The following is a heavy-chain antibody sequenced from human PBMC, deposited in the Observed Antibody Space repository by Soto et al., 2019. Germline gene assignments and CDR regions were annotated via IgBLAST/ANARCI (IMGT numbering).Heavy chain of an antibody. CDR3: AKGFYDSSGNYPHWFDP. CDR2: ISTNGGST. D-gene: IGHD3-22*01. Sequence: GGSLRLSCAASGFTFSSYGMSWVRQAPGKGLEWVSAISTNGGSTFYADSVKGRFTISRDNSKNTLYLQMNSLRAEDTAVYYCAKGFYDSSGNYPHWFDPWGQGTLVTVSS. CDR1: GFTFSSYG. V-gene: IGHV3-23*01. J-gene: IGHJ5*02.